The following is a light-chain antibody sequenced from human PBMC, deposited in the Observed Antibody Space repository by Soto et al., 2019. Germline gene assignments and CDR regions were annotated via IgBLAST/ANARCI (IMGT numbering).Light chain of an antibody. CDR3: SSYTSSSTLI. CDR1: GSDVGGYDY. CDR2: DVS. Sequence: QSVLTQPASVSGSPGQSITISCTGTGSDVGGYDYVSWYQHHPGKAPKLMIFDVSTRPSGISIRFSGSKSGNTASLTISGLQAEDEADFYCSSYTSSSTLIFGGGTKLTVI. J-gene: IGLJ2*01. V-gene: IGLV2-14*03.